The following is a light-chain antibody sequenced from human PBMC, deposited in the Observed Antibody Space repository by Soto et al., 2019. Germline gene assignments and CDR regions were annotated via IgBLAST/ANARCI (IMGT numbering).Light chain of an antibody. V-gene: IGKV1-39*01. Sequence: DVQMTQSPSSLSASVGDSLTLTCRASQTVTSYLNWYQQKPGKAPKLLIYAASTLQSGVPSRFSGSGSGTDFTLTISSLQPEDSATYYCHQSYDLPHTFGQGTKVDNK. CDR2: AAS. J-gene: IGKJ2*01. CDR3: HQSYDLPHT. CDR1: QTVTSY.